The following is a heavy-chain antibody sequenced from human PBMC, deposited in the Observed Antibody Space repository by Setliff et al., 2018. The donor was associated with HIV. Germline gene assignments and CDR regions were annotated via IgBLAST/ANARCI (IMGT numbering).Heavy chain of an antibody. D-gene: IGHD3-10*01. J-gene: IGHJ5*02. V-gene: IGHV4-39*01. Sequence: SETLSLTCTVSGGSISSSSYYWGWIRQPPGKGLEWIGSIYYSGSTYYNPSLKSRVTISVDTSKNQFSLKLSSVTAADTAVYYCARHRLLWFGAGYNWFDPWGQGTLVTVSS. CDR3: ARHRLLWFGAGYNWFDP. CDR1: GGSISSSSYY. CDR2: IYYSGST.